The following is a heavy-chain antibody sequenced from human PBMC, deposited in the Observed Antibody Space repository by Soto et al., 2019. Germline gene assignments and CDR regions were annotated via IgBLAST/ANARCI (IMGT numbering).Heavy chain of an antibody. D-gene: IGHD3-10*01. J-gene: IGHJ6*02. CDR1: GGTFSSYT. V-gene: IGHV1-69*02. CDR3: ARFRRSYGMDV. CDR2: IIPILGIS. Sequence: QVQLVQSGAEVTKPGSSVKVSCKASGGTFSSYTISWVRQAPGQRLEWMGRIIPILGISNYSQKFQGRVTLHADKSTSTAYMEMSSLRSEDTAVYYCARFRRSYGMDVCGQATTVTVSS.